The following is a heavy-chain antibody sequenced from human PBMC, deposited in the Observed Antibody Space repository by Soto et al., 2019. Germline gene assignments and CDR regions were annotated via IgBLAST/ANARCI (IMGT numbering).Heavy chain of an antibody. CDR2: IYYSGST. D-gene: IGHD5-18*01. V-gene: IGHV4-59*01. CDR3: ARNSYGYVESYYYYMDV. Sequence: PSETLSLTCTVSGGSISSYYWSWIRQPPGKGLEWIGYIYYSGSTNYNPSLKSRVTISVDTSKNQFSLKLSSVTAADTAVYYCARNSYGYVESYYYYMDVWGKGTTVTVSS. CDR1: GGSISSYY. J-gene: IGHJ6*03.